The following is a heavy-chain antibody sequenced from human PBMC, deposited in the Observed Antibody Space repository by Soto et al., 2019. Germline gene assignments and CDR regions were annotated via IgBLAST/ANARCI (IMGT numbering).Heavy chain of an antibody. CDR2: ISAYNGNT. CDR1: GYTFTSYG. J-gene: IGHJ5*02. CDR3: ARDRHCGGDCYSSWFDP. D-gene: IGHD2-21*02. Sequence: QVQLVQSGAEVKKPGASVKVSCKASGYTFTSYGISGVRQAPGQGLEWMGWISAYNGNTNYAQKLQGRVTMTTDTSTSTAYMELRSLRSDDTAVYYCARDRHCGGDCYSSWFDPWGQGTLVTVSS. V-gene: IGHV1-18*01.